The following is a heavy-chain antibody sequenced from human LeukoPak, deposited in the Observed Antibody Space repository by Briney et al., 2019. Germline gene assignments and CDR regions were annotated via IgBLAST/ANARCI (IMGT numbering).Heavy chain of an antibody. CDR3: AREARFGELVTP. J-gene: IGHJ5*02. Sequence: ASVKVSCKASGYTFTSYGISWVRQAPGQGLEWMGWISAYNGNTNYAQKLQGRVTITTDTSTSTAYMELRSLRSDDTAVYYCAREARFGELVTPWGQGTLVTVSS. V-gene: IGHV1-18*01. D-gene: IGHD3-10*01. CDR2: ISAYNGNT. CDR1: GYTFTSYG.